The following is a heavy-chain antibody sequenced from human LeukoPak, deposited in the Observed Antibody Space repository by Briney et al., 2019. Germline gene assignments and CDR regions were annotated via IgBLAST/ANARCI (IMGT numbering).Heavy chain of an antibody. CDR1: GYSISSTYY. D-gene: IGHD3-10*01. CDR2: IYHSGST. CDR3: ARSWRFADNWFDP. Sequence: NSSETLSLTCTVSGYSISSTYYWGWIRQPPGKGLEWIGSIYHSGSTYYNPSLKSRVTISVDRSKNQFSLKLSSVTAADTAAYYCARSWRFADNWFDPWGQGTLVTVSS. J-gene: IGHJ5*02. V-gene: IGHV4-38-2*02.